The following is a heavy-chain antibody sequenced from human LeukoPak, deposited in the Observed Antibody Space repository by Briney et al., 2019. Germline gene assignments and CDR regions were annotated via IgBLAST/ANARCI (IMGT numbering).Heavy chain of an antibody. CDR2: IYTSGST. CDR3: ARETWIQLWLHFDY. CDR1: GGSISSGSYY. V-gene: IGHV4-61*02. J-gene: IGHJ4*02. D-gene: IGHD5-18*01. Sequence: KTSQTLSLTCTVSGGSISSGSYYWSWIRQPAGKGLEWIGRIYTSGSTNYNPSLKSRVTISVDTSKNQLSLKLSSVTAADTAVYYCARETWIQLWLHFDYWGQGTLVTVSS.